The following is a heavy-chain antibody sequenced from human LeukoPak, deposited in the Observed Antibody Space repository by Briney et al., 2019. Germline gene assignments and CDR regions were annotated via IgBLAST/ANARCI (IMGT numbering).Heavy chain of an antibody. D-gene: IGHD6-19*01. V-gene: IGHV3-30*02. J-gene: IGHJ4*02. CDR3: AKDTGRYSSGWTDY. CDR1: GFTFSSYG. Sequence: RLSCAASGFTFSSYGMHWVRQAPGKGLEWVAFIRYDGSNKYYADSVKGRFTISRDNSKNTLYLQMNSLRAEDTAVYYCAKDTGRYSSGWTDYWGQGTLVTVSS. CDR2: IRYDGSNK.